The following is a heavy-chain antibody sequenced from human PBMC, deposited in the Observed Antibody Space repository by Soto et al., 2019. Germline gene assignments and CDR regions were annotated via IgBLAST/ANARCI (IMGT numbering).Heavy chain of an antibody. J-gene: IGHJ5*02. Sequence: SETLSLTCTVSGASVSTGAYYWGWVRQRPGRGLEWIGYVYESGYTYYNMSLKSRLTISLDRCNNQFSLGLTSVTAADTAVYYCVRALRHTAMVYPWFDPWGQGTLVTVS. CDR2: VYESGYT. V-gene: IGHV4-31*03. CDR3: VRALRHTAMVYPWFDP. CDR1: GASVSTGAYY. D-gene: IGHD5-18*01.